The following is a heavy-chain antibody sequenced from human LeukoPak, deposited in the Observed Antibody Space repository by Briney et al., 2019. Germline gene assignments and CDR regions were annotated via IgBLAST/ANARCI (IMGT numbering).Heavy chain of an antibody. CDR2: ISPDGSTT. V-gene: IGHV3-74*01. D-gene: IGHD3-3*01. CDR1: GFTFSSYW. Sequence: GGSLRLSCAASGFTFSSYWMHWVRQAPGKGLVWVSRISPDGSTTGHADSVKGRFTTSRDNAKNTLFLQMNSLRTEDTAVYYCTRDFDFSSAIWGQGTLVTVSS. J-gene: IGHJ4*02. CDR3: TRDFDFSSAI.